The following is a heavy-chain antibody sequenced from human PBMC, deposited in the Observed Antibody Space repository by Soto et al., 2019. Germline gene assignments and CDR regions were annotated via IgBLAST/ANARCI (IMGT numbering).Heavy chain of an antibody. D-gene: IGHD6-13*01. V-gene: IGHV3-9*01. CDR2: ISWNSGSI. Sequence: HPGGSLRLSCAASGFTFDDYAMHWVRQAPGKGLEWVSGISWNSGSIGYADSVKGRFTISRDNAKNSLYLQMNSLRAEDTAVYYCAKDVGRSSIWYQARYYYYGMDVWGQGTTVTVSS. CDR3: AKDVGRSSIWYQARYYYYGMDV. CDR1: GFTFDDYA. J-gene: IGHJ6*02.